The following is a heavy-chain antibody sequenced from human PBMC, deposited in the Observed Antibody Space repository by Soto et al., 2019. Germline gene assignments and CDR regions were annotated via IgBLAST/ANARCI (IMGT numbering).Heavy chain of an antibody. CDR3: AKEIEMATTPGFDN. D-gene: IGHD5-12*01. Sequence: GGSLRLSCAACEFTFSSYAMHWGRQAPGKGLGWGAVISYDGSNKYYADSVKGRFTISRDNSKNTLYLQMNSLRAEDTAVYYCAKEIEMATTPGFDNWGQGTLVTVSS. CDR2: ISYDGSNK. J-gene: IGHJ4*02. CDR1: EFTFSSYA. V-gene: IGHV3-30-3*01.